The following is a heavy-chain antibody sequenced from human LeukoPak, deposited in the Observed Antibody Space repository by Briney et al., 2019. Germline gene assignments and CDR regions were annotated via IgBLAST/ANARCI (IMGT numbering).Heavy chain of an antibody. V-gene: IGHV3-21*01. CDR3: AGDLISGSGSLGY. CDR1: GFTFSSYS. D-gene: IGHD3-10*01. Sequence: GSLRLSCAASGFTFSSYSMNWVRQAPGKGLEWVSSISSSSSYIYYADSVKGRFTISRDNAKTTLYLQMNSLRDEDTAVYYCAGDLISGSGSLGYWGQGTLVTVSS. CDR2: ISSSSSYI. J-gene: IGHJ4*02.